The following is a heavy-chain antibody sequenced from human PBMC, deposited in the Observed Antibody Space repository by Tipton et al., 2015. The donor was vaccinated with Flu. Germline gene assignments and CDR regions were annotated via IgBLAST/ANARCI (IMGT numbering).Heavy chain of an antibody. CDR3: AKEEGYCSSTSCQITYYYYGMDV. CDR2: IRYDGSNK. CDR1: GFTFSSYG. V-gene: IGHV3-30*02. D-gene: IGHD2-2*01. Sequence: QLVQSGGGVVQPGGSLRLSCAASGFTFSSYGMHWVRQAPGKGLEWVAFIRYDGSNKYYADSVKGRFTISRDNSKNTLYLQMNSLRAEDTAVYYCAKEEGYCSSTSCQITYYYYGMDVRGQGTTVTVSS. J-gene: IGHJ6*02.